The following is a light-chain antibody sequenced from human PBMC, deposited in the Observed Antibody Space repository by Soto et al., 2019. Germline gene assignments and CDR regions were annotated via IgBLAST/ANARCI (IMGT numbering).Light chain of an antibody. CDR3: QQRRSWQVT. J-gene: IGKJ5*01. V-gene: IGKV3D-11*02. CDR1: QSINTY. Sequence: PGEGATLSCRASQSINTYLAWYQQKPGQAPRLLIYDASKRATGIPARFSGSGSGTNFTLTISSLEPEDFAVYYCQQRRSWQVTFGQGTRLE. CDR2: DAS.